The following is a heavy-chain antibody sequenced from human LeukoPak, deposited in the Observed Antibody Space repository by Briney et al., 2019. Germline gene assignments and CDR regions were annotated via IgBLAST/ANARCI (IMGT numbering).Heavy chain of an antibody. J-gene: IGHJ4*02. CDR3: ARVDYYDSSGYYY. V-gene: IGHV4-38-2*02. D-gene: IGHD3-22*01. CDR1: SYSISSGYY. CDR2: IYHSGNT. Sequence: SETLSLTCTVSSYSISSGYYWGWIRQPPGKGLEWIGNIYHSGNTYYKPSLKSRVTISVDTSKNQFSLKLSSVTAADTAVYYCARVDYYDSSGYYYWGQGTLVTVSS.